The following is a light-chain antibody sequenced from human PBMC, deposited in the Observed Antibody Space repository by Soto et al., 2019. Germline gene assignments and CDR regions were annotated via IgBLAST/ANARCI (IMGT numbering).Light chain of an antibody. CDR1: HSISSW. V-gene: IGKV1-5*03. CDR3: QQYNSYWT. J-gene: IGKJ1*01. CDR2: KAS. Sequence: DIKMTQSPSTVSASVGDRVTITCRASHSISSWLAWYQQKPGKAPKLLIYKASSLESGVPSRFSGSGSGTEFTLTISSLQPDDFATYYCQQYNSYWTFGQGTKV.